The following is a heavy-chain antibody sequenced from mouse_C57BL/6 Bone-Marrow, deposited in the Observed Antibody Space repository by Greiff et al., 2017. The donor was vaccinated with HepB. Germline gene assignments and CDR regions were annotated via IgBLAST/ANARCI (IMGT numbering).Heavy chain of an antibody. CDR1: GYTFTSYW. CDR3: ARGAQALFAY. D-gene: IGHD3-2*02. V-gene: IGHV1-59*01. CDR2: IDPSDSYT. J-gene: IGHJ3*01. Sequence: QVQLQQPGAELVRPGTSVKLSCKASGYTFTSYWMHWVKQRPGQGLEWIGVIDPSDSYTNYNQKSKGKATLTVDTSSSTAYMQLSSLTSEDSAVYYCARGAQALFAYWGQGTLVTVSA.